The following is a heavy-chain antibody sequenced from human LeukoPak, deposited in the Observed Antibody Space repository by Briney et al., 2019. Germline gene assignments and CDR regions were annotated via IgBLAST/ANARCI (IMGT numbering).Heavy chain of an antibody. CDR1: GFTFITFS. V-gene: IGHV3-21*01. CDR3: AAGSTTCNSCGWFDP. CDR2: ISTTGTYI. Sequence: PGGSLRLSSAASGFTFITFSMNWGPQAPRKGLEWVSSISTTGTYIYYADSVRGRFTISRDNAKNSLYLQMNSLRAEDTAVYYCAAGSTTCNSCGWFDPWGQGTLVTVSS. J-gene: IGHJ5*02. D-gene: IGHD2-2*01.